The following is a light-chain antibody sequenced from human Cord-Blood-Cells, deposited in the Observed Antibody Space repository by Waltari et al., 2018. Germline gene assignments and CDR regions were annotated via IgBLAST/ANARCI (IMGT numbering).Light chain of an antibody. CDR1: HSLVYSDGNTY. V-gene: IGKV2-30*01. CDR2: KIS. CDR3: IQGTHWPPIT. Sequence: VVMTQSLLSLPLTLGQLASISRRSSHSLVYSDGNTYLNWFQPRPGQSTLRLIYKISNLDSGVPDRFSGGGSGTDLTLKSSRVEAEDVGVYYCIQGTHWPPITFGQGTRLEIK. J-gene: IGKJ5*01.